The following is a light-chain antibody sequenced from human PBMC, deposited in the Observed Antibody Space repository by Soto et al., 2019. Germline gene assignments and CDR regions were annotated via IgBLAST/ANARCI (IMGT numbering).Light chain of an antibody. CDR3: QQSFSTHALT. Sequence: DIQMTQSPSSLSASVGDRVTITCRASETIAKYLNWYQQKQGKAPKILIYGASSLQSGVPSRFSGSGSGTDFTLTISSLQPEDFAIYYCQQSFSTHALTFGGGTKVEIK. J-gene: IGKJ4*01. V-gene: IGKV1-39*01. CDR2: GAS. CDR1: ETIAKY.